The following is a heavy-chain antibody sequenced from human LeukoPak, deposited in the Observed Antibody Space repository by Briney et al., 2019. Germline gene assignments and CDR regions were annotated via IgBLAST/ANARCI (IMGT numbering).Heavy chain of an antibody. J-gene: IGHJ4*02. V-gene: IGHV3-9*01. CDR1: GFTFEDYA. CDR2: ISWNSGSI. Sequence: GGSLRLSCAASGFTFEDYAMHWVRQAPGKGLEWVSGISWNSGSIGYADSVKGRFTISRDNAKNSLYLQMNSLRAEDTALYYCAKDPYSSGWSSLFDYWGQGTLVTVSP. D-gene: IGHD6-19*01. CDR3: AKDPYSSGWSSLFDY.